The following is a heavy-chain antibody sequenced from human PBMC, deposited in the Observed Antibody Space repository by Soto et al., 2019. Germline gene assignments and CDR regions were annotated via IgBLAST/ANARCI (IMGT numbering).Heavy chain of an antibody. D-gene: IGHD5-12*01. V-gene: IGHV3-23*01. CDR2: ISGSGGST. CDR3: AKDRERWLQGEFDY. Sequence: EVQLLESGGGLVQPGGSLRLSCAASGFTFSSYAMSWVRQAPGKGLEWVSGISGSGGSTYYADSVKGRFTISKDNSKNTLYLQRNSLRDEDTAVYYWAKDRERWLQGEFDYGGQGTLVTVSS. J-gene: IGHJ4*02. CDR1: GFTFSSYA.